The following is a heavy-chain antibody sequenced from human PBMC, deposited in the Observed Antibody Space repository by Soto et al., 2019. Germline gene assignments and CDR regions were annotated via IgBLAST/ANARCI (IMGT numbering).Heavy chain of an antibody. J-gene: IGHJ4*02. CDR1: GVSISDNW. D-gene: IGHD3-10*01. CDR2: AHSSGST. V-gene: IGHV4-4*02. Sequence: PSETLSLTCAVLGVSISDNWWSWVRQPPGKGLEWIGEAHSSGSTNYNPSLKSRVSISVDKSENQISLKLSPVTAADTAIYYCAKPHMDGFSLHYWGQGTLVTV. CDR3: AKPHMDGFSLHY.